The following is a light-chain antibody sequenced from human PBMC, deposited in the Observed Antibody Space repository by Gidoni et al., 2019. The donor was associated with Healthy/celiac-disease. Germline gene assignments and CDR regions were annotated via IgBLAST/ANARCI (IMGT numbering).Light chain of an antibody. J-gene: IGLJ2*01. V-gene: IGLV4-69*01. CDR2: LNSDGSH. Sequence: QLVLPQSPSASASLGASVKLTCTLSSVHSSYAIAWHQQQPEKGPRYLMKLNSDGSHSKGDGIPDRFSGSSSGAERYLTISSLQSEDEADYYCQTWGTGIPVFGGGTKLTVL. CDR1: SVHSSYA. CDR3: QTWGTGIPV.